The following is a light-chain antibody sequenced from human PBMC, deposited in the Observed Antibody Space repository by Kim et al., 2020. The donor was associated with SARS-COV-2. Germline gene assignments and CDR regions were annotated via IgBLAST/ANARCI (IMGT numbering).Light chain of an antibody. Sequence: RVTIPCTGRASNIGAGYDAHWYQQLPGTAPKLLIFGNSKRPSGVPDRISGSKSGTSASLAITGLQAEDEADYYCQSFDSSLSGPVFGGGTQLTVL. CDR1: ASNIGAGYD. CDR2: GNS. J-gene: IGLJ3*02. V-gene: IGLV1-40*01. CDR3: QSFDSSLSGPV.